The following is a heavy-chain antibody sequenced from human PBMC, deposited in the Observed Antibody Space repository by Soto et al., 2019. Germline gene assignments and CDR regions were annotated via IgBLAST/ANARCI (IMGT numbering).Heavy chain of an antibody. V-gene: IGHV1-2*02. CDR2: VNPSSGGT. J-gene: IGHJ6*02. CDR1: GFTDYY. D-gene: IGHD4-17*01. Sequence: GASVKVSCKASGFTDYYIHWVRQVPGQGLEWMGWVNPSSGGTNYAQKFQGRVAMTRDTFISTAYMELSRLQSDDTAVYYCAREGSADYGSYGMDVWGQGTTVTVSS. CDR3: AREGSADYGSYGMDV.